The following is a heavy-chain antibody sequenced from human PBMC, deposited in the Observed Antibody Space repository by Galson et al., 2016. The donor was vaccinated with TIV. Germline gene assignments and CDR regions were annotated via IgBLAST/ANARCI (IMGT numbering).Heavy chain of an antibody. D-gene: IGHD7-27*01. CDR2: INPGGGGT. J-gene: IGHJ4*02. CDR3: ARVNWARAFDY. Sequence: SVKVSCKASGYKFTAYYLYWVRQAPGQGLEWMGLINPGGGGTQYAQKFQGRVTMTRDTSISTAYMELRRLISDGTAVYYCARVNWARAFDYWGQGTQVTVSS. V-gene: IGHV1-2*06. CDR1: GYKFTAYY.